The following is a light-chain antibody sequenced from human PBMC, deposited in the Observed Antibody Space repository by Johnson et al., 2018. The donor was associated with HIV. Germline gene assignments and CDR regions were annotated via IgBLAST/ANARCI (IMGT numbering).Light chain of an antibody. Sequence: QFVLTQPPSVSAAPGQRVNISCSGNSSNIENYFVSWYQQLPGAAPRLLIYEDNKRPSGLPDRFSGSKSGASATLGITGLQTGDEADYYCGVWDASLSPYYVFGTGTTVIVL. CDR3: GVWDASLSPYYV. J-gene: IGLJ1*01. V-gene: IGLV1-51*02. CDR1: SSNIENYF. CDR2: EDN.